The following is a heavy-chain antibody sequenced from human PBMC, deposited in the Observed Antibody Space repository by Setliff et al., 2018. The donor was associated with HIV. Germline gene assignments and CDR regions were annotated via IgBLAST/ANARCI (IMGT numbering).Heavy chain of an antibody. J-gene: IGHJ6*02. CDR3: ATLPSRDMDV. CDR1: GFTFSSYA. D-gene: IGHD3-10*01. Sequence: SLRLSCAASGFTFSSYAMSWIRQAPGKGLEWVSYITGSSSYTNYADSVKGRFTISRDNAKNSLYLQMNSLRAEDTAVYYCATLPSRDMDVWGQGTTVTVSS. CDR2: ITGSSSYT. V-gene: IGHV3-11*06.